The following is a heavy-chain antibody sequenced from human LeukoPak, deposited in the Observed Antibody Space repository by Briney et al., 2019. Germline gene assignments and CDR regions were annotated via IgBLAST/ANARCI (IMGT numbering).Heavy chain of an antibody. D-gene: IGHD4-17*01. CDR2: ISSSSSYI. J-gene: IGHJ4*02. CDR1: GFTFSSYS. Sequence: GGSLRLSCAASGFTFSSYSMNWVRQAPGKWLEWVSSISSSSSYIYYADSVKGRFTISRYNAKNSLYLQMNSMRAEDTAVFYCATNDYGASDYWGQGTLVTVSS. V-gene: IGHV3-21*01. CDR3: ATNDYGASDY.